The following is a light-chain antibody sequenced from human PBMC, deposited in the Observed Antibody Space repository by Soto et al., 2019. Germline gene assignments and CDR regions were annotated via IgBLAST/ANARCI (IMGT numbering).Light chain of an antibody. CDR1: SSDVGSYNL. Sequence: QSALTQPASVSGSPGQSITISCTGTSSDVGSYNLVSWYQQHPGKAPKLMIYEVSKRPSGVSDRFSGSNSGNTASLTISGLQAEDEADYYCSSWAGRRTWVFGGGTKLTVL. CDR3: SSWAGRRTWV. CDR2: EVS. V-gene: IGLV2-23*02. J-gene: IGLJ3*02.